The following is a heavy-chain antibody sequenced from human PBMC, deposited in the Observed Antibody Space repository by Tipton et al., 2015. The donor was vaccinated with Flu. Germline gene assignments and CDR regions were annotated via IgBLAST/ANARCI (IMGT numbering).Heavy chain of an antibody. CDR1: GASISSGYSY. Sequence: TLSLTCTVSGASISSGYSYWSWVRQPAGKGLEWIGRIFTTGSTYHNPSLKSRVTISVDTSKNQFSLKVFSVTAADTAVYYCARRDYSNYVSDPKSWFDPWGQGILVTVSS. D-gene: IGHD4-11*01. J-gene: IGHJ5*02. V-gene: IGHV4-61*02. CDR2: IFTTGST. CDR3: ARRDYSNYVSDPKSWFDP.